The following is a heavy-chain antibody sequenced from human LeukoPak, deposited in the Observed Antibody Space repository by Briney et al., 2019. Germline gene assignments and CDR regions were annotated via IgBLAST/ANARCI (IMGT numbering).Heavy chain of an antibody. CDR2: IHYSGNANYNPSL. J-gene: IGHJ3*02. CDR3: ARDGYSYGYGAFDI. D-gene: IGHD5-18*01. Sequence: SETLSLTCTVSGGSISSYYWSWIRQPPGKGLEWIGYIHYSGNANYNPSLNYNPSLKSRVTISVDTSKNQFSLKLSSVTAADTAVYSCARDGYSYGYGAFDIWGQGTMVTVSS. V-gene: IGHV4-59*01. CDR1: GGSISSYY.